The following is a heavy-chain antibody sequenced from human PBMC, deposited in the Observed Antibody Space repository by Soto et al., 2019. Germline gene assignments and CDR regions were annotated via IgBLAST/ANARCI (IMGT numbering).Heavy chain of an antibody. Sequence: QVQLQESGPGLVKPSQTLSLTCTVSGGSISSGGYYWSWIRQHPGKGLERIGYIYYSGSNYYNPSLKSRVTISVDTSKNQFSLKLSSVTAADTAVYYCATLQRSGYYGMDVWGQGPTVTVSS. V-gene: IGHV4-31*03. CDR1: GGSISSGGYY. CDR3: ATLQRSGYYGMDV. D-gene: IGHD4-17*01. CDR2: IYYSGSN. J-gene: IGHJ6*02.